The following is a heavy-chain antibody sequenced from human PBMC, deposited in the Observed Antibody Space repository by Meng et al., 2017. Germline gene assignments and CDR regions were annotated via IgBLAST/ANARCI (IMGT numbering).Heavy chain of an antibody. CDR1: VGGLSGYL. CDR3: ARKFIMVRGIYNWFDP. CDR2: INHSGST. V-gene: IGHV4-34*01. D-gene: IGHD3-10*01. J-gene: IGHJ5*02. Sequence: QVPLPRWGAGLFMPYGHLPPTPAASVGGLSGYLWRLTRQAPGTGPEWIGEINHSGSTNLNPPLKSRVTISVDTSQNQFSLNLSSVTAADTAVYYCARKFIMVRGIYNWFDPWGQGTLVTVSS.